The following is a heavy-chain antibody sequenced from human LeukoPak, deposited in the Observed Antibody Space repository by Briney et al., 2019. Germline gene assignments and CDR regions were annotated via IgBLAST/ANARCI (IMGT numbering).Heavy chain of an antibody. CDR1: GFTFSSYA. D-gene: IGHD6-13*01. Sequence: GGSLRLSCAASGFTFSSYAVSWVRQAPGKGLEWVSAISGSGGSTYYADSVKGRFTISRDNSKNTLYLQMNSLRAEDTAVYYCAKRLGRGSSWYYFDYWGQGTLVTVSS. V-gene: IGHV3-23*01. J-gene: IGHJ4*02. CDR3: AKRLGRGSSWYYFDY. CDR2: ISGSGGST.